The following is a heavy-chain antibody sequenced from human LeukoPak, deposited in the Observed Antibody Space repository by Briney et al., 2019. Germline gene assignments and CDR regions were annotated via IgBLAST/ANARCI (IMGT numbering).Heavy chain of an antibody. J-gene: IGHJ6*03. CDR3: ARFLSYPYSYYYMDV. V-gene: IGHV4-39*07. D-gene: IGHD3-16*02. Sequence: PSETLSLTCTVSGGSISSSNYYWGWIRQPPGKGLEWIGNIYYSGSTNYNPSLKSRVTISVDTSKNQFSLKLTSVTAADTAVYYCARFLSYPYSYYYMDVWGTGTTVTVSS. CDR1: GGSISSSNYY. CDR2: IYYSGST.